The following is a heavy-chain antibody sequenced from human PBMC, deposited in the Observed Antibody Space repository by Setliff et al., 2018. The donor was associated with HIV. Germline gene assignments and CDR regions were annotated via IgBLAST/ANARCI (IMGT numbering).Heavy chain of an antibody. J-gene: IGHJ5*02. D-gene: IGHD6-13*01. CDR2: ISAYNGNT. Sequence: ASVKVSCKASGYTFTSDYIHWVRQAPGQGLEWMGWISAYNGNTNYAQKLQGRVTMTTDTSTSTAYMELRSLGSDDTAVYYCARDLRTIVWYTSSWYEDWFDPWGQGTLVTVSS. CDR3: ARDLRTIVWYTSSWYEDWFDP. CDR1: GYTFTSDY. V-gene: IGHV1-18*04.